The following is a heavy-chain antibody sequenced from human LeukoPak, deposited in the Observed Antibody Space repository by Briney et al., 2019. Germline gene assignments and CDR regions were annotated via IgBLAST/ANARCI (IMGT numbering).Heavy chain of an antibody. V-gene: IGHV4-59*01. CDR2: IYYSGST. D-gene: IGHD3-9*01. CDR1: GGSISSYY. J-gene: IGHJ5*02. Sequence: PSETLSLTCTVSGGSISSYYWSWIRQPPGKGLEWIGYIYYSGSTNYNPSLKSRVTISVDTSKNQFSLKLSSVTAADTAVYYCARDRTPLLRYFDWFGFDPWGQGTLVTVSS. CDR3: ARDRTPLLRYFDWFGFDP.